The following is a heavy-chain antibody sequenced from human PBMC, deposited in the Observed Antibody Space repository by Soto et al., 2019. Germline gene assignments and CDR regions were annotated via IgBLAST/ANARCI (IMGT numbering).Heavy chain of an antibody. V-gene: IGHV4-39*01. CDR3: ARLGTLYNWNDGGTLGAFDI. CDR2: IYYSGST. Sequence: SETLSLTCTVSGGSISSSSYYWGWIRQPPGKGLEWIGSIYYSGSTYYNPSLKSRVTISVDTSKNQFSLKLSSVTAADTAVYYCARLGTLYNWNDGGTLGAFDIWGQGTMVTVSS. J-gene: IGHJ3*02. D-gene: IGHD1-1*01. CDR1: GGSISSSSYY.